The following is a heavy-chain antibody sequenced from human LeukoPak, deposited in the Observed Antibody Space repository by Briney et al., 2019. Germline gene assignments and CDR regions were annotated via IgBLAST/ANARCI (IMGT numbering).Heavy chain of an antibody. CDR1: GFTFSSYA. D-gene: IGHD3-9*01. CDR2: ISGSGGST. V-gene: IGHV3-23*01. CDR3: AKGQADILTGYYG. Sequence: GGSLRLSCAASGFTFSSYAMSWVRHAPGKGLEWVSAISGSGGSTYYADSVKGRFTISRDNSKNTLYLQMNSLRAEDTAVYYCAKGQADILTGYYGWGQGTLVTVSS. J-gene: IGHJ4*02.